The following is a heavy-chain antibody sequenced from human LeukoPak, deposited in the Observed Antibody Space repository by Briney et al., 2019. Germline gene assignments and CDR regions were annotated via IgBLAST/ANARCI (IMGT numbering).Heavy chain of an antibody. D-gene: IGHD2-2*01. V-gene: IGHV1-2*04. CDR1: GYTVTGYY. CDR2: INPNSGGT. J-gene: IGHJ6*02. Sequence: ASVKVSCKASGYTVTGYYMHWVRQAPGQGLEWMGWINPNSGGTNYAQKFQGWVTMTRDTSISTAYMELSRLRSDDTAVYYCARGGVVDYYYYGMDVWGQGTTVTVSS. CDR3: ARGGVVDYYYYGMDV.